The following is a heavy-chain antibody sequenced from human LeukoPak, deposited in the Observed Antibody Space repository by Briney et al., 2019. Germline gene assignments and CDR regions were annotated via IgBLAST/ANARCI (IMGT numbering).Heavy chain of an antibody. CDR2: FDPEGGET. V-gene: IGHV1-24*01. CDR3: GIGRKFDWLLCHH. D-gene: IGHD3-9*01. J-gene: IGHJ5*02. Sequence: SVKVSCKISGYTLTDVSMHWVRQAPGKGLEWMGGFDPEGGETIYAQKFQGRVTMTEDPSSDTAYMELRSLSSEDTAVYYCGIGRKFDWLLCHHWGQGTLVTVSS. CDR1: GYTLTDVS.